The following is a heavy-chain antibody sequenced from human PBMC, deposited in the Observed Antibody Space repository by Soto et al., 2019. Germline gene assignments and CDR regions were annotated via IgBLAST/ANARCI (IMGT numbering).Heavy chain of an antibody. D-gene: IGHD1-7*01. CDR2: ISDSSPKT. J-gene: IGHJ4*02. V-gene: IGHV3-21*01. CDR3: DKEELKYIDN. CDR1: GFTFSSYT. Sequence: GGSLTLSCAASGFTFSSYTLNWVRHAPGKGLEWVSSISDSSPKTYYADSVKGRFTISRDNAKNSLYLQMNSLRAKDTAVYFFDKEELKYIDNLGLEAVLTISS.